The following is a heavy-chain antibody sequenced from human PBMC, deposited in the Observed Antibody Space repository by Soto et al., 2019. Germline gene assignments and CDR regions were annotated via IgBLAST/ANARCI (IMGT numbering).Heavy chain of an antibody. D-gene: IGHD2-15*01. J-gene: IGHJ4*02. V-gene: IGHV4-38-2*01. Sequence: SETLSLTCAVSGYSISLGYYWGWIRQPPGKGLEWIGSIYHSGNTYYNPSLKSRVSISLDTSKNHFSLELTSVTAADTAVYYCARVKLAGRGGFDCWGLG. CDR2: IYHSGNT. CDR1: GYSISLGYY. CDR3: ARVKLAGRGGFDC.